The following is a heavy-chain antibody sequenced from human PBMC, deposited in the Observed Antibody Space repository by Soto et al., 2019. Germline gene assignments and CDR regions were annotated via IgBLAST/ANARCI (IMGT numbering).Heavy chain of an antibody. D-gene: IGHD3-22*01. J-gene: IGHJ3*02. V-gene: IGHV1-18*01. Sequence: QVQLVQSGAEVKEPGASVKVSCQSSGYSFTSYGINWVRQSPGQGLEWMGWISAYDGDTNYAQTLKGRVTMTTDTSTSTAYIELRSLRSDDTAVYYCARGGYYDSSGYYNSLFDIWGQGTMVTVSS. CDR2: ISAYDGDT. CDR1: GYSFTSYG. CDR3: ARGGYYDSSGYYNSLFDI.